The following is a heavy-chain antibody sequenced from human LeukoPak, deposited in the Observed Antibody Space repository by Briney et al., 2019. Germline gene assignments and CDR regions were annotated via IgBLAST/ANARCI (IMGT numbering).Heavy chain of an antibody. CDR2: IKSKTDGGTT. CDR3: TTLGGGNRFDY. D-gene: IGHD4-23*01. V-gene: IGHV3-15*01. CDR1: GFTCSNAW. J-gene: IGHJ4*02. Sequence: GGSLILSCAASGFTCSNAWMSWVRQALGKGLEWVGRIKSKTDGGTTDYAAPVKGRFTISRDDSKNTLSLQMNSLKTEDTAVYYCTTLGGGNRFDYWGQGTLVTVSS.